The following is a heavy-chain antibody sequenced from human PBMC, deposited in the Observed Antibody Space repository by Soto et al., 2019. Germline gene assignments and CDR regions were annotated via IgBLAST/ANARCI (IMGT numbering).Heavy chain of an antibody. CDR3: ASDQGIGESNNWFDP. CDR2: IIPILGIA. D-gene: IGHD2-15*01. J-gene: IGHJ5*02. Sequence: QVQLVQSGAEVKKPGSSVKVSCKASGGTFSSYTISWVRQAPGQGLEWMGRIIPILGIANYAQKFQGRVTITADKSTSTAYMELSSLRSEDTAVYYCASDQGIGESNNWFDPWGQGTLVTVSS. V-gene: IGHV1-69*02. CDR1: GGTFSSYT.